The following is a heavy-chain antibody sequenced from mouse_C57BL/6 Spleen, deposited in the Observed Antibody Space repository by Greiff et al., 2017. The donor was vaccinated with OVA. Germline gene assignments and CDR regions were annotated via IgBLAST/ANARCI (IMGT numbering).Heavy chain of an antibody. CDR2: ISSGGSYT. J-gene: IGHJ4*01. CDR3: ARQDGGKRGGYAMDY. CDR1: GFTFSSYG. Sequence: EVKLMESGGDLVKPGGSLKLSCAASGFTFSSYGMSWVRQTPDKRLEWVATISSGGSYTYYPDSVKGRFTISRDNAKNTLYLQMSSLKSEDTAMYYCARQDGGKRGGYAMDYWGQGTSVTVSS. V-gene: IGHV5-6*01. D-gene: IGHD2-1*01.